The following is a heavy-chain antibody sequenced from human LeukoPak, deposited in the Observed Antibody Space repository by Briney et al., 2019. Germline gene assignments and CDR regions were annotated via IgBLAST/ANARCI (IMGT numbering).Heavy chain of an antibody. CDR3: ARDKGEWCSGGTCYSFYFDY. D-gene: IGHD2-15*01. CDR1: GFSFSSYA. CDR2: ISYDGSNK. Sequence: PGGSLRLSCAASGFSFSSYAMHWVRQAPGKGLEWVAVISYDGSNKYYTDSVQGRLTISRDNSKNTLYLQMNSLRAEDTALYYCARDKGEWCSGGTCYSFYFDYWGQGILVTVSS. V-gene: IGHV3-30-3*01. J-gene: IGHJ4*02.